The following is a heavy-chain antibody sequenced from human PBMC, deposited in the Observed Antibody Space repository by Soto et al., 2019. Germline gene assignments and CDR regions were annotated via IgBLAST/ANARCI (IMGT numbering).Heavy chain of an antibody. J-gene: IGHJ4*02. CDR1: GLTFSSYW. D-gene: IGHD5-12*01. CDR2: VNGDGGST. Sequence: EVQLVESGGGLVQPGGSLRLSCAASGLTFSSYWMHWVRQAPGKGLVWVSRVNGDGGSTSYADSVKGRFTISRDNAKNTLYLQMNSLRAEDTAVYYCGRDGYSGNYLFDFWGQGTLVTVSS. V-gene: IGHV3-74*01. CDR3: GRDGYSGNYLFDF.